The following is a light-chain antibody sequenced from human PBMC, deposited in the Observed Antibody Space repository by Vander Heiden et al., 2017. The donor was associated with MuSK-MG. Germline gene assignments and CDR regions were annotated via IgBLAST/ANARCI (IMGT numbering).Light chain of an antibody. CDR1: QGVRHH. CDR2: DAS. CDR3: QSYKGDPPYP. J-gene: IGKJ2*01. Sequence: DIQMTQSPSSLSASVGDRVTITCRASQGVRHHLAWYQQKPGKVPKLLIHDASTLQSGVPSRFSGSGSGSEFTLTISNVQPEDFASYYCQSYKGDPPYPFGQGTKLEI. V-gene: IGKV1-27*01.